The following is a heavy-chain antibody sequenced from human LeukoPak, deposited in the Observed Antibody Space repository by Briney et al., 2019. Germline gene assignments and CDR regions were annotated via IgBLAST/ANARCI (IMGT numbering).Heavy chain of an antibody. CDR3: TKLARAPRDFDY. J-gene: IGHJ4*01. D-gene: IGHD3-10*01. V-gene: IGHV3-72*01. CDR2: SRDKGNSYTT. Sequence: GGSLRLSCSASGFTFSSYAMSWVRQAPGKGLEWVGRSRDKGNSYTTAYAASVRGRFTISRDDSKNSLYLQMNSLKIEDTAVYYCTKLARAPRDFDYWGQGTLVTVSS. CDR1: GFTFSSYA.